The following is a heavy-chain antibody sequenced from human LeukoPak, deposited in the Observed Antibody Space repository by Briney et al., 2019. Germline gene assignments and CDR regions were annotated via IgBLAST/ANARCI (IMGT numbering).Heavy chain of an antibody. CDR3: ARALGDYVWVSYRTAEYFQH. D-gene: IGHD3-16*02. CDR2: ISYRSSCI. V-gene: IGHV3-21*01. J-gene: IGHJ1*01. CDR1: GFTFSSYS. Sequence: GGTLSLSCAASGFTFSSYSINWVRQAPRTGVEGVSVISYRSSCIYYAPSLKGRFTIYRDNAKNSLYLQMNSLRAEDTAVYYCARALGDYVWVSYRTAEYFQHWGQGTLVTVSS.